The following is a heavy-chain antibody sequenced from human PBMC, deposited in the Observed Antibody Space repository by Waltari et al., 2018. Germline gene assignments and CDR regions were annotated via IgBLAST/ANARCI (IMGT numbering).Heavy chain of an antibody. CDR1: GGSISSYY. V-gene: IGHV4-59*01. CDR2: IYYSGST. D-gene: IGHD5-18*01. Sequence: QVQLQESGPGLVKPSETLSLTCTVSGGSISSYYWRWIRQPPGKGLEWIGDIYYSGSTNYNPSLKSRVTISVDTSKNQFSLKLSSVTAADTAVYYCARGDTAMVDFDYWGQGTLVTVSS. CDR3: ARGDTAMVDFDY. J-gene: IGHJ4*02.